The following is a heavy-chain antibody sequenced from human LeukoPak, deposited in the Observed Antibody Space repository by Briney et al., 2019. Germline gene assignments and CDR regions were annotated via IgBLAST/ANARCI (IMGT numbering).Heavy chain of an antibody. D-gene: IGHD3-10*01. V-gene: IGHV3-23*01. CDR2: ISGSGGST. CDR1: GFTFSSYA. J-gene: IGHJ4*02. CDR3: ARNTKLLWFGEFFD. Sequence: GGSLRLSCAASGFTFSSYAMSWVRQAPGKGLEWVSAISGSGGSTYYADSVKGRFTISRDNSKNTLYLQMNSLRAEDTAVYYCARNTKLLWFGEFFDWGRGTLVTVSS.